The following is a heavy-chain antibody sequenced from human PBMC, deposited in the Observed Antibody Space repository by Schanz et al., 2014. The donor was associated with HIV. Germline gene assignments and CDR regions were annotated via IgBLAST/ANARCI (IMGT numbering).Heavy chain of an antibody. CDR1: GFTFSSYG. CDR2: ISDNGGSA. J-gene: IGHJ2*01. CDR3: AKGYGDYYWYFDL. Sequence: EVQLVESGGDLVQPGRSLRLSCAASGFTFSSYGMHWVRQAPGKGLEWVSGISDNGGSAFYADSVKGQFTISRDNSRNTLYLQMNTLRAEDTAVYYCAKGYGDYYWYFDLWGRGTLVTVSS. D-gene: IGHD4-17*01. V-gene: IGHV3-23*04.